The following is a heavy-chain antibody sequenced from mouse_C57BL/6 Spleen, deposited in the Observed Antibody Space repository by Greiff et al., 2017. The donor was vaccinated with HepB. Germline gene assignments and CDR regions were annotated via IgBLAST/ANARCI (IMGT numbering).Heavy chain of an antibody. D-gene: IGHD2-3*01. V-gene: IGHV1-18*01. Sequence: GAGVVGPGWGGRGRVKSSGCTFTDYNMDWVKQSHGKSLEWIGDINPNNGGTIYNQKFKGKATLTVDKSSSTAYMELRSLTSEDTAVYYCAREVYDHWYFDVWGTGTTVTVSS. CDR2: INPNNGGT. J-gene: IGHJ1*03. CDR1: GCTFTDYN. CDR3: AREVYDHWYFDV.